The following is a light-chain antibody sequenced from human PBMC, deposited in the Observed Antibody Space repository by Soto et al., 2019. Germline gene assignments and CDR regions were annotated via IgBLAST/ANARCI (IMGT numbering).Light chain of an antibody. CDR1: NYNIGAGFA. Sequence: QCVLTQPPSVSGAPGQRVTISCTGSNYNIGAGFAVHWYQQLPGTAPKLLIHGNNNRPSGVPDRFSGSKSDTSASLAITGLQADDEADYYCHSYDSRLNCYVFGTGTKLTVL. J-gene: IGLJ1*01. CDR3: HSYDSRLNCYV. V-gene: IGLV1-40*01. CDR2: GNN.